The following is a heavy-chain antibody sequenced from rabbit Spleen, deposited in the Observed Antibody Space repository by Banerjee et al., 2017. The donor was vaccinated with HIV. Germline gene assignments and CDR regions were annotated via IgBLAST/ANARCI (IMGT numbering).Heavy chain of an antibody. CDR3: ARDNGSGDYIDVYFDL. Sequence: QLEESAGGLVQPGGSLKLSCTASGFTLSSYYMNWVRQAPGKGLEWIGIIYAAKGSTDYASWVNGRFTISSDNAQSTVDLKMTSLTAADTATYFCARDNGSGDYIDVYFDLWGQGTLVT. CDR2: IYAAKGST. J-gene: IGHJ4*01. V-gene: IGHV1S7*01. D-gene: IGHD1-1*01. CDR1: GFTLSSYY.